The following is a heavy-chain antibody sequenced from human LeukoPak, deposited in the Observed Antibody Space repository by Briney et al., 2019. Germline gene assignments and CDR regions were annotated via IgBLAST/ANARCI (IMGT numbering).Heavy chain of an antibody. CDR2: IQYGGSNK. CDR1: GFTFSSYG. D-gene: IGHD3-10*01. Sequence: PGGCLRLSCAASGFTFSSYGMHWVRQAPGKGLEWVAFIQYGGSNKYYADSVKGRFTISRDNSKNTLYLQMNSLRAEDTAVYYCAKDSLRITMVRGVIITPYYMDVWGKGTTVTVSS. CDR3: AKDSLRITMVRGVIITPYYMDV. J-gene: IGHJ6*03. V-gene: IGHV3-30*02.